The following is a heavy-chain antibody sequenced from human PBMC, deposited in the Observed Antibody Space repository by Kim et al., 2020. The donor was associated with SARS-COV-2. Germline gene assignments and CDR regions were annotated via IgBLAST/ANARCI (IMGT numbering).Heavy chain of an antibody. Sequence: WGSLRLSCAGSGFTFGSAHMHWVRQAPGKGLEWVALISADESNKDYVDSVKGRFTVSRDNSQNTLFLQIDSLRAEDTAVYYCAREGHSSGRAGSFDYWG. D-gene: IGHD3-22*01. CDR1: GFTFGSAH. V-gene: IGHV3-30*03. J-gene: IGHJ4*01. CDR3: AREGHSSGRAGSFDY. CDR2: ISADESNK.